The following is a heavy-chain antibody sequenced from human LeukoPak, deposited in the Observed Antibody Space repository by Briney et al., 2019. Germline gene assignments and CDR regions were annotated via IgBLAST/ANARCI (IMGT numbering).Heavy chain of an antibody. V-gene: IGHV4-34*01. Sequence: SETLSLTCAVYGGSFSGYYWSWIRQPPGKGLEWIGEINHSGSTNYNPSLKSRVTISVDTSKNQFSLKLSSVTAADTAVYYCARGRGPTNITMVRGVVSAWFDPWGQGTLVTVSS. CDR2: INHSGST. CDR1: GGSFSGYY. CDR3: ARGRGPTNITMVRGVVSAWFDP. J-gene: IGHJ5*02. D-gene: IGHD3-10*01.